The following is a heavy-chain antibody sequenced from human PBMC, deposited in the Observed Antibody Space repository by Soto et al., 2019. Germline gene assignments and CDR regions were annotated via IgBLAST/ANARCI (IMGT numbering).Heavy chain of an antibody. CDR2: IIPIFGTA. Sequence: QVQLVQSGAEVKKPGSSVKVSCKASGGTFSSYAISWVRQAPGQGLEWMGGIIPIFGTANYAQKFQGRVTXXAXEXKSTAYMELSSLRSEDTAVYYCASFEQLGYYYGMDVWGQGTTVTVSS. CDR1: GGTFSSYA. CDR3: ASFEQLGYYYGMDV. J-gene: IGHJ6*02. D-gene: IGHD6-6*01. V-gene: IGHV1-69*12.